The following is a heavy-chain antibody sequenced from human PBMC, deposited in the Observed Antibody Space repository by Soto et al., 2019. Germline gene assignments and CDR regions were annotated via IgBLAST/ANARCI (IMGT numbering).Heavy chain of an antibody. V-gene: IGHV4-30-4*01. D-gene: IGHD7-27*01. CDR1: GGSISSVYYY. CDR2: IYDSGST. J-gene: IGHJ4*02. Sequence: QVQLQESGPGLVEPSQTLSLTCTVSGGSISSVYYYWSWIRQPPGKGLEWMGHIYDSGSTYSNPSVESRASISVDTSKNQCSLKLTSVTDADTAVYSCARGPAGDKVDYWGQGTLVTVSS. CDR3: ARGPAGDKVDY.